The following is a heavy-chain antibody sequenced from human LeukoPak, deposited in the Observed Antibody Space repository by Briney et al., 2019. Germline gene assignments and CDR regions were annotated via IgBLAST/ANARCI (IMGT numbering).Heavy chain of an antibody. J-gene: IGHJ4*02. V-gene: IGHV4-34*01. D-gene: IGHD3-10*01. CDR2: IYYSGST. Sequence: SETLSLTCAVYGGAFSGYSWSWIRQPPGKELEWIGSIYYSGSTYYNPSLKSRVTISVDTSKNQFSLKLSSVTAADTAVYYCAREPGFGELYMGAIDYWGQGTLVTVSS. CDR3: AREPGFGELYMGAIDY. CDR1: GGAFSGYS.